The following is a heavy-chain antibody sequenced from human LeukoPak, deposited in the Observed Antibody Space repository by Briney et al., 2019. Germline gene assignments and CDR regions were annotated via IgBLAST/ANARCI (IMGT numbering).Heavy chain of an antibody. Sequence: RGSLRLSCAASGFTFSSYWMNWASQAPGEGLEWVASINNNGNVNYYVDSVKGRFTISRDNAKNSLYLQMSNLRAEDTAVYFCARGSGLDDWGQGATVTVSS. CDR3: ARGSGLDD. CDR2: INNNGNVN. J-gene: IGHJ6*02. D-gene: IGHD3-10*01. V-gene: IGHV3-7*03. CDR1: GFTFSSYW.